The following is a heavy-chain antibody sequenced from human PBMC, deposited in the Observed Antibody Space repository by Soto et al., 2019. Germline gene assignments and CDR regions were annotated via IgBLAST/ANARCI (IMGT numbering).Heavy chain of an antibody. J-gene: IGHJ4*02. Sequence: ASVKVSCKASGYTFTSYGINWVRQAPGRGLEWMGWINPGNGNTKYSQQFQGRVIIDRDTSASTAYMELSSLRPEDTAVYYCARGGYFGSSNYLDYWGLRTLATVSS. CDR1: GYTFTSYG. CDR2: INPGNGNT. V-gene: IGHV1-3*01. CDR3: ARGGYFGSSNYLDY. D-gene: IGHD3-22*01.